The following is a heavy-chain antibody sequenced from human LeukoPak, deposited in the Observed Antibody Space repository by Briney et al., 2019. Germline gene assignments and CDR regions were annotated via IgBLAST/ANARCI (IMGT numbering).Heavy chain of an antibody. V-gene: IGHV1-69*13. J-gene: IGHJ6*02. CDR3: ARGRYSSSINSMDV. CDR2: IIPIFGTA. Sequence: GASVMVSCKASGGTFSSYTISWVRQAPGQGLEWMGGIIPIFGTANYAQKFQGRVTITADESTSTAYMELSSLRSEDTAVYYCARGRYSSSINSMDVWGQGTTVTVSS. D-gene: IGHD6-6*01. CDR1: GGTFSSYT.